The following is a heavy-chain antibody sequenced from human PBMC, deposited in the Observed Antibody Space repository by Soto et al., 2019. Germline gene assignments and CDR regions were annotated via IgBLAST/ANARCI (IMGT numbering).Heavy chain of an antibody. D-gene: IGHD1-1*01. CDR2: IYYSGST. CDR1: GGSISSYY. CDR3: ARDRGWLERPFYCYGMDV. J-gene: IGHJ6*02. Sequence: LSPTVTVSGGSISSYYWSWIRQPPGKGLEWIGYIYYSGSTNYNPSLKSRVTISVDTSKNQFSLKLSSVTAADTAVYYCARDRGWLERPFYCYGMDVGGQGTTVTVSS. V-gene: IGHV4-59*01.